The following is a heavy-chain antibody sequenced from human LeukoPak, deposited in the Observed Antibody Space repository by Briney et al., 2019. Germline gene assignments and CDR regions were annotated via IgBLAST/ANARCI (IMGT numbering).Heavy chain of an antibody. V-gene: IGHV1-24*01. J-gene: IGHJ4*02. CDR1: GYTLTELS. CDR3: ATASLIVGANNYFDY. Sequence: ASVKVSCKVSGYTLTELSMHWVRQAPGKGLEWMGGFDPEDGETIYAQKFQGRVTMTEDTSTDTAYMELSSLRSEDTAVYYCATASLIVGANNYFDYWGQGTLVTVSS. D-gene: IGHD1-26*01. CDR2: FDPEDGET.